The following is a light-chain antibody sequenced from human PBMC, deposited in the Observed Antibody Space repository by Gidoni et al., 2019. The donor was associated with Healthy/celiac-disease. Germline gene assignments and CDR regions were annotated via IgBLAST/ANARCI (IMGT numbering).Light chain of an antibody. J-gene: IGLJ1*01. V-gene: IGLV2-11*01. CDR1: SSDVGGYNY. CDR3: CSCAGSYNRYV. Sequence: QSALPQPRSVSGAPGQSVTISCTGHSSDVGGYNYVSWYQQNPGNAPKLMIYAVSKRPSGVPDRFSGSKSGNTASLTISGLQAEDEADYYCCSCAGSYNRYVFGTGTKVTVL. CDR2: AVS.